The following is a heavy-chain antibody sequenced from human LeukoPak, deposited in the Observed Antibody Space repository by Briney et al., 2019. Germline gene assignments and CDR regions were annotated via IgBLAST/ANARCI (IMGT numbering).Heavy chain of an antibody. D-gene: IGHD1-20*01. J-gene: IGHJ5*02. Sequence: ASVKVSCKASGYTFTSYGISWVRQAPGQGLEWMGWISAYNGNTNYAQKLQGRVTMTTDTSTSTAYMELRSLRSDDTAVYYCARDTDTRYKWNPGSNWFDPWGQGTLVTVSS. CDR2: ISAYNGNT. CDR3: ARDTDTRYKWNPGSNWFDP. CDR1: GYTFTSYG. V-gene: IGHV1-18*01.